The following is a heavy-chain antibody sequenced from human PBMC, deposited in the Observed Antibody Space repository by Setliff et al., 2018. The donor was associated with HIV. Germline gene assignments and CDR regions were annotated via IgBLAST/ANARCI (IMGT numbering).Heavy chain of an antibody. CDR1: GFTFSSYS. Sequence: GGSLRLSCAASGFTFSSYSMNWVRQAPGKGLEWVSSISSSSSYKYYADAVKGRFTISRDNAKNSLYLQMNSLRTEDTAVYYCTTDSRYFDLWGRGTLVTSPQ. CDR2: ISSSSSYK. J-gene: IGHJ2*01. CDR3: TTDSRYFDL. V-gene: IGHV3-21*03.